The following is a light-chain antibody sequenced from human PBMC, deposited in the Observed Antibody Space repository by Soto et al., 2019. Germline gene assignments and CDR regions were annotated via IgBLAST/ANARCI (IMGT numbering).Light chain of an antibody. CDR1: SGHSSYA. CDR2: LNSDGSH. V-gene: IGLV4-69*01. CDR3: QTWGTGPWV. J-gene: IGLJ3*02. Sequence: QPVLTQSPSASASLGASVKLTCTLSSGHSSYAIAWHQQQPEKGPRYLMKLNSDGSHSKGDGIPDRFSGSSSGAERYLTISSLRSEDEADYYCQTWGTGPWVFGGGTQLTVL.